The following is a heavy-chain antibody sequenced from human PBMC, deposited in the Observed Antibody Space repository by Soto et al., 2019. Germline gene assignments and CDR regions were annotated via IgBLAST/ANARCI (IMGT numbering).Heavy chain of an antibody. D-gene: IGHD2-2*01. CDR2: IIPILGIA. CDR1: GGTFSSYT. Sequence: SVKVSCKASGGTFSSYTISWVRQAPGQGLEWMGRIIPILGIANYAQKFQGRVTITADKSTSTAYMELSSLRSEDTAVYYCARDGYGSSTSCLDEDAFDIWGQGTMVTVSS. V-gene: IGHV1-69*04. J-gene: IGHJ3*02. CDR3: ARDGYGSSTSCLDEDAFDI.